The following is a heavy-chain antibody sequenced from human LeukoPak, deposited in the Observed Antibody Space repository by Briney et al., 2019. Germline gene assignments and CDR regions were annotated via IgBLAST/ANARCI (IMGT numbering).Heavy chain of an antibody. CDR1: GFTFSSYG. J-gene: IGHJ6*02. CDR3: AKDREWELPHYGMDV. V-gene: IGHV3-30*18. CDR2: ISYDGSNK. Sequence: GGSLRPSCAASGFTFSSYGMHWVRQAPGKGLEWVAVISYDGSNKYYADSVKGRFTISRDNSKNTLYLQMNSLRAEDTAVYYCAKDREWELPHYGMDVWGQGTTVTVSS. D-gene: IGHD1-26*01.